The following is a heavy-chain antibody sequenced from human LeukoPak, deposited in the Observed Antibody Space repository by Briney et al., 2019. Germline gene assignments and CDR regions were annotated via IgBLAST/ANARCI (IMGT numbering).Heavy chain of an antibody. CDR1: GLTFSGFW. D-gene: IGHD2-2*01. Sequence: GGSLRLSCAASGLTFSGFWMYWVRQAPGKGLEWVSHISSSSSYTKDGDSVKGRFTISRDNAKNSLYLQMNSLRAEDTAVYYCARVILPAAIDCWGQGTLVIVSS. J-gene: IGHJ4*02. CDR2: ISSSSSYT. CDR3: ARVILPAAIDC. V-gene: IGHV3-11*05.